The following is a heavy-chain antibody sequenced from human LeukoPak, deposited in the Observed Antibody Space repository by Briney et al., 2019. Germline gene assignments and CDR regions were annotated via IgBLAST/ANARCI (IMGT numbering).Heavy chain of an antibody. CDR1: GGSISSYY. Sequence: SETLSLTCTVSGGSISSYYWSWIRQPPGKGLEWIGYIYYSGATSYNPSLESRVTISEDTSKNQFSLRLSSVTAADTAVYYCARSVVLYYFDYWGQGTLVTVSS. CDR3: ARSVVLYYFDY. J-gene: IGHJ4*02. CDR2: IYYSGAT. V-gene: IGHV4-59*01. D-gene: IGHD2-15*01.